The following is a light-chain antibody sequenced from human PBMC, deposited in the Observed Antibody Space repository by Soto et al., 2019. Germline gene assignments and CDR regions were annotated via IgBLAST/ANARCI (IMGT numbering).Light chain of an antibody. CDR1: QDIGND. Sequence: THMTQSASSLSASVGDRVTITCRASQDIGNDLGWYQQKQGKAPNLLIYAASSLQSGVPSRFSGSGYGTDFTLTISSLQTEDCATYYCLQDYNYPPTFGPGTKVDIK. CDR3: LQDYNYPPT. J-gene: IGKJ1*01. CDR2: AAS. V-gene: IGKV1-6*01.